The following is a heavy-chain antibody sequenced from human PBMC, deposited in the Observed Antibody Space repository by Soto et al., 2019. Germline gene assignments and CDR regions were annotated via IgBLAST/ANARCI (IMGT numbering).Heavy chain of an antibody. CDR3: ARHPGAFMIVVAYYLDY. D-gene: IGHD3-22*01. V-gene: IGHV4-39*01. CDR1: GGSISSSSYY. CDR2: IYYSGST. Sequence: SETLSLTCTVSGGSISSSSYYWGWIRQPPGKGLEWIGSIYYSGSTYYNPSLKSRVTISVDTSKNQFSLKLSSVTAADTAVYYCARHPGAFMIVVAYYLDYWGQGTLVTVSS. J-gene: IGHJ4*02.